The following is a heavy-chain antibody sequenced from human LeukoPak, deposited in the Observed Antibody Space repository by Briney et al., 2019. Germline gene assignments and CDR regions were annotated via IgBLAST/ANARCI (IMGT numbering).Heavy chain of an antibody. CDR2: VSWNSGEI. CDR3: AKRRFGSSSPLDY. V-gene: IGHV3-9*01. CDR1: GFIFDDYA. Sequence: GGSLRLSCAASGFIFDDYAMHWVRQSPGKGLEWVSTVSWNSGEITYADSVRGRFTISRDNSKNTLYLQMNSLRAEDTAVYYCAKRRFGSSSPLDYWGQGTLVTVSS. J-gene: IGHJ4*02. D-gene: IGHD6-6*01.